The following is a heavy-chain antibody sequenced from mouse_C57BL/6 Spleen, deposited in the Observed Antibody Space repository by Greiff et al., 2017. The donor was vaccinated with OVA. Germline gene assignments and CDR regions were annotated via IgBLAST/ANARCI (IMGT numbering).Heavy chain of an antibody. CDR1: GYTFTDYE. D-gene: IGHD2-1*01. Sequence: QVQLQQSGAELVRPGASVTLSCKASGYTFTDYEMHWVKQTPVHGLEWIGAIDPETGGTAYNQKFKGKAILTADKSSSPAYMELRSLTSEDSAVYYCTRYYGNHDDWGQGTTLTVSS. J-gene: IGHJ2*01. V-gene: IGHV1-15*01. CDR3: TRYYGNHDD. CDR2: IDPETGGT.